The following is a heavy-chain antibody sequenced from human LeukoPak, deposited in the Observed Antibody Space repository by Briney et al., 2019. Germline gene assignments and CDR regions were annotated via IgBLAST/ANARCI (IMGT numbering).Heavy chain of an antibody. CDR2: ISSNGGST. CDR1: GFTFSSYA. J-gene: IGHJ6*03. V-gene: IGHV3-64*01. CDR3: ARVPRGGVYYYYYYMDV. D-gene: IGHD3-10*01. Sequence: GGSLRLSCAASGFTFSSYAMHWVRQAPGKGLKYVSAISSNGGSTYYANSVKGRFTISRDNSKNTLYLQMGSLRAEDMAVYYCARVPRGGVYYYYYYMDVWGKGTTVTISS.